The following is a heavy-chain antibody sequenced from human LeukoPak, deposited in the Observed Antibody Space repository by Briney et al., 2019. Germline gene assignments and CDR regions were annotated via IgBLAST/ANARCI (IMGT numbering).Heavy chain of an antibody. CDR2: MNPNSGNT. J-gene: IGHJ4*02. V-gene: IGHV1-8*01. CDR3: ASLGYCSSTSCPRE. Sequence: ASVKVSCTASGYTFTSYDINWVRQATGQGLEWMGWMNPNSGNTGYAQKFQGRVTMTRNTSISTAYMELSSLRSEDTGVYYCASLGYCSSTSCPREWGQGTLVTVSS. CDR1: GYTFTSYD. D-gene: IGHD2-2*03.